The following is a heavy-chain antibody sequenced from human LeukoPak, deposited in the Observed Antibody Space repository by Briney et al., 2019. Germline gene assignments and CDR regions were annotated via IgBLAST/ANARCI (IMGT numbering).Heavy chain of an antibody. J-gene: IGHJ5*02. V-gene: IGHV3-64*01. CDR2: ITSDGERT. D-gene: IGHD5/OR15-5a*01. CDR3: ARAGFGVYEGP. CDR1: GFTFSTYD. Sequence: PGGSLRLSCAASGFTFSTYDMHWVRQAPGTGLEYVSAITSDGERTYYANSVKDRFIISRDNSKNTLYLQMGSLRGEDMAVYYCARAGFGVYEGPWGQGALVTVSS.